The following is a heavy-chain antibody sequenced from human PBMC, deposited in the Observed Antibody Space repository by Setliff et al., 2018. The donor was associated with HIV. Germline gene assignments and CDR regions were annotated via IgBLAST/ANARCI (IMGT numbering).Heavy chain of an antibody. Sequence: SETLSLTCTVSGDSISSHYWSWIRQPPGKGLEWIGNINYSGRTNYNPSLQSRVTISVDTSKNQFSLKLSSVTAADTAVYYCARAKPSYYDYVWGTYRLETPATSFDYWGQGTLVTVSS. CDR3: ARAKPSYYDYVWGTYRLETPATSFDY. J-gene: IGHJ4*02. CDR2: INYSGRT. V-gene: IGHV4-59*11. CDR1: GDSISSHY. D-gene: IGHD3-16*02.